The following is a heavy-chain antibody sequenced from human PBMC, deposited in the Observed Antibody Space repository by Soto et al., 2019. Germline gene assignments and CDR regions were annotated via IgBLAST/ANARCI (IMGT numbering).Heavy chain of an antibody. J-gene: IGHJ6*02. V-gene: IGHV1-69*14. CDR3: ARSGEYYYYGMDV. CDR2: IIPIFGTA. Sequence: QVQLVQSGAEVKKPGSSVKVSCKASGGTFSSYAISWVRQAPGQGLEWMGGIIPIFGTANYAQKFQGRVTXTXDXSTSPAYRELSSLRCEDTAVYYCARSGEYYYYGMDVWGQGTTVTVSS. CDR1: GGTFSSYA.